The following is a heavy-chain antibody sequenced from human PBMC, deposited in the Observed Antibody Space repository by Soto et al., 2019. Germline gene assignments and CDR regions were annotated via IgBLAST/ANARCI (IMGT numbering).Heavy chain of an antibody. J-gene: IGHJ6*02. D-gene: IGHD3-10*01. Sequence: GESLKISCKGSGYSFTSYWIGWVRQMPGKGLEWMGIIYPGDSDTRYSPSFQGQVTISADKSISTAYLQWSSLKASDTAMYYCARLDGSGSYYSYYYYGMDVWGQGTTVTVSS. V-gene: IGHV5-51*01. CDR3: ARLDGSGSYYSYYYYGMDV. CDR1: GYSFTSYW. CDR2: IYPGDSDT.